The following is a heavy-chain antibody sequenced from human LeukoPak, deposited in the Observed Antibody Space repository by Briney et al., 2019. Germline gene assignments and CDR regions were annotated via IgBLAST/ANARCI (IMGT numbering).Heavy chain of an antibody. V-gene: IGHV3-33*06. D-gene: IGHD5-24*01. CDR3: AKSRDGYNHGNEY. CDR1: GFIFSTYG. Sequence: GGAVRLSCAASGFIFSTYGMHWVRQAPGKWLEGVAGKSFDGSFEDYAESVKGRFTITRDNLKSTLYLQMHSLRAEDTAVYYCAKSRDGYNHGNEYGGQGTLVSVSS. CDR2: KSFDGSFE. J-gene: IGHJ4*02.